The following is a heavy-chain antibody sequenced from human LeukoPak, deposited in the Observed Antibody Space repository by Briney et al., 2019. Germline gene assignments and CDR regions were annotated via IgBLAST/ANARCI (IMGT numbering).Heavy chain of an antibody. J-gene: IGHJ4*02. Sequence: PGRSLRLSCAASGFTFDDYAMHWVRLAPGKGLEWVSGISWNSGSIGYADSVKGRFTISRDNAKNSLYLQMNSLRAEDMALYYCAKDKEAGGKRPYFDYWGQGTLVTVSS. V-gene: IGHV3-9*03. CDR1: GFTFDDYA. CDR2: ISWNSGSI. D-gene: IGHD1-1*01. CDR3: AKDKEAGGKRPYFDY.